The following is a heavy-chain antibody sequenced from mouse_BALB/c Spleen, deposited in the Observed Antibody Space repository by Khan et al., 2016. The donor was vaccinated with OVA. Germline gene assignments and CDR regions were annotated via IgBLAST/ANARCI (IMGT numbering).Heavy chain of an antibody. V-gene: IGHV2-9*02. D-gene: IGHD1-1*01. J-gene: IGHJ3*01. CDR2: MWAGGST. CDR1: GFSLTNYG. CDR3: ARPYYGSAGFAY. Sequence: VQLKQSGPGLVAPSQSLSIICTVSGFSLTNYGVHWVRQPPGKGLEWLGVMWAGGSTNYNSALMSRLSISIDNSKSQVFLKMNSLQTDYTAMYYCARPYYGSAGFAYWGQGTPVTVSA.